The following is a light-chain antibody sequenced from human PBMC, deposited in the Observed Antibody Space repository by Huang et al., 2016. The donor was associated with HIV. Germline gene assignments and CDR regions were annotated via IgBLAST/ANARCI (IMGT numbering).Light chain of an antibody. J-gene: IGKJ5*01. CDR3: QQRSNWPPIT. CDR1: QSVSRY. Sequence: EIVLTQSPATLSLSPGERVTLSCRASQSVSRYLAWYQQKPGQAPRLLIYDASNRATGIPAMCSGSGSGTDFTLTISSLEPEDFAVYYCQQRSNWPPITFGQGTRLEIK. V-gene: IGKV3-11*01. CDR2: DAS.